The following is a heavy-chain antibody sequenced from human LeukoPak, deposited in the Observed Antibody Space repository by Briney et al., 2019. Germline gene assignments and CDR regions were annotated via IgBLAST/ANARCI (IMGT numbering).Heavy chain of an antibody. D-gene: IGHD2-15*01. CDR3: ARDPSLPYCSGGSCYSHYYYYGMDV. Sequence: GGSLRLSCAASGFTFSSNYMSWVRQAPGKGLEWVSVIYSGSSTYYSDSVKGRFTISRDNSKNTLYLQMNSLRAEDTAVYYCARDPSLPYCSGGSCYSHYYYYGMDVWGQGTTVTVSS. J-gene: IGHJ6*02. V-gene: IGHV3-53*01. CDR1: GFTFSSNY. CDR2: IYSGSST.